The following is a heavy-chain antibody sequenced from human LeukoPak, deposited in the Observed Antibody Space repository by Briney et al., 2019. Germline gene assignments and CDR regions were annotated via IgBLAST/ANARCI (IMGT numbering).Heavy chain of an antibody. D-gene: IGHD6-13*01. J-gene: IGHJ4*02. CDR1: GYTFTSYY. V-gene: IGHV1-46*01. Sequence: ASVKVSCKASGYTFTSYYMHWVRQAPGQGLEWMGIINPSGGSTSYAQKFQGRVTMTRVMSTSTVYMELSSLRSEDTAVYYCARELDSREPLHSFDYWGQGTLVTVSS. CDR3: ARELDSREPLHSFDY. CDR2: INPSGGST.